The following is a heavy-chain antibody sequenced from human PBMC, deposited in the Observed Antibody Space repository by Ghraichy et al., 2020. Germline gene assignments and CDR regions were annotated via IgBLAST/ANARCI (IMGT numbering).Heavy chain of an antibody. CDR2: INTYKGIT. CDR1: GYTFTNHG. V-gene: IGHV1-18*04. D-gene: IGHD2-8*01. J-gene: IGHJ5*02. Sequence: ASVKVSCKASGYTFTNHGINWVRQAPGQGLEWMGWINTYKGITYNSEKIQDRVTMTADISTNTAYLELRSLRSADTAVYYCARDRRVMGIGVRPGWFDPWGQGTLVTGSS. CDR3: ARDRRVMGIGVRPGWFDP.